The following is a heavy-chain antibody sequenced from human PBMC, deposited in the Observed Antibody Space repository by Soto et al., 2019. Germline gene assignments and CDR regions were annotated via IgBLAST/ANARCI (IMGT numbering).Heavy chain of an antibody. Sequence: PGGSLRLSCAASGFTFSSYGMHWVRQAPGKGLEWVAVIWYDGSNKYYADSVKGRFTISRGNSKNTLYLQMNSLRAEDTAVYYCARGSAFQDIVVVPAAQTPDYWGQGTLVTVSS. CDR1: GFTFSSYG. CDR3: ARGSAFQDIVVVPAAQTPDY. D-gene: IGHD2-2*01. J-gene: IGHJ4*02. V-gene: IGHV3-33*01. CDR2: IWYDGSNK.